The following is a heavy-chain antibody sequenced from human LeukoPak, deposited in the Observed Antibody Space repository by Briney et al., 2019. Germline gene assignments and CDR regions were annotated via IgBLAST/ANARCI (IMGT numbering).Heavy chain of an antibody. Sequence: GGSLRLSCAASGFTFDDYAMHWVRQAPGKGLEWVSGISWNSGSIGYADSVKGRFTISRDNAKNSLYLQMNSRRAEDTALYYCGKEETGPDKYYYYYGMDVWGQGTTVTVSS. D-gene: IGHD1-14*01. V-gene: IGHV3-9*01. CDR3: GKEETGPDKYYYYYGMDV. CDR2: ISWNSGSI. CDR1: GFTFDDYA. J-gene: IGHJ6*02.